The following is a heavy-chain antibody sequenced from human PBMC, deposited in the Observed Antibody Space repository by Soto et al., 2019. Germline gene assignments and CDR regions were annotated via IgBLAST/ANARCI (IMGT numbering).Heavy chain of an antibody. CDR2: IYYSGST. CDR3: ARAQLDNYYYYYYMDV. D-gene: IGHD6-13*01. J-gene: IGHJ6*03. V-gene: IGHV4-61*05. CDR1: GGSISTSRSY. Sequence: SETLSLTCNVSGGSISTSRSYWAWIRQPPGKGLEWIGYIYYSGSTNYNPSLKSRVTISVDTSKNQFSLKLSSVTAADTAVYYCARAQLDNYYYYYYMDVWGKGTTVTVSS.